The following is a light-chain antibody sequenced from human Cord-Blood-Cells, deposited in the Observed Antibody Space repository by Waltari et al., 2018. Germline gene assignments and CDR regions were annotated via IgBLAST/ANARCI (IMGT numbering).Light chain of an antibody. V-gene: IGKV2-30*01. CDR1: QSLLDSDGNTY. CDR2: KVS. Sequence: DVVVTQSTLSLPVTLGQPPSLSFRPSQSLLDSDGNTYLNWFQQRPGQSPSRHIFKVSNRDSGVPDRFSGRVSGTDFTLKIRRVGCEYGGVYFCMQGTHWPPTFGQGTKVEIK. CDR3: MQGTHWPPT. J-gene: IGKJ1*01.